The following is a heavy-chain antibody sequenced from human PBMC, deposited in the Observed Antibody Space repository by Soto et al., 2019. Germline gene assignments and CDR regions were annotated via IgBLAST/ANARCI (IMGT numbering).Heavy chain of an antibody. CDR3: AKDNDLDRDGPFDY. Sequence: EVQLVESGGGSVQPGRSLRLSCAASGFSFDDYGMHWVRQGPGKGLERVSGISWNSGDIYYADSVKGRFTISRDNAKRSLYLKMNSLRTEDTALYYCAKDNDLDRDGPFDYWGQGILVTVSS. CDR1: GFSFDDYG. J-gene: IGHJ4*02. CDR2: ISWNSGDI. V-gene: IGHV3-9*01. D-gene: IGHD2-2*03.